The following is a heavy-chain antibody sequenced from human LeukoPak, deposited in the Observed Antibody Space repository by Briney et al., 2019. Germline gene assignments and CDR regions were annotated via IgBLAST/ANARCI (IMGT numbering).Heavy chain of an antibody. J-gene: IGHJ4*02. CDR2: INGDGRDI. CDR1: GFTFTSYA. CDR3: AKYMGYYGRDLDY. V-gene: IGHV3-23*01. Sequence: GGSLRLSCVASGFTFTSYAMSWVRQAPGKGLEWVSAINGDGRDIHYVDSVKGRFTISRDNSNNMLYLRMNSLRAEDTAVYYRAKYMGYYGRDLDYWGQGALVTVSS. D-gene: IGHD3-10*01.